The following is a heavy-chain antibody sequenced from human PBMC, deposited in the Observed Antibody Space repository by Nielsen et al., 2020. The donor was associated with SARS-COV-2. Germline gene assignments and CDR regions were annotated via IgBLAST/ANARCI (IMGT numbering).Heavy chain of an antibody. CDR2: IIPIFGTA. V-gene: IGHV1-69*13. CDR3: ARVSSLWGYSSSIAGPHYFDY. J-gene: IGHJ4*02. CDR1: GYTFTGYY. Sequence: SVKVSCKASGYTFTGYYMHWVRQAPGQGLEWMGGIIPIFGTANYAQKFQGRVTITADESTSTAYMELSSLRSEDTAVYYCARVSSLWGYSSSIAGPHYFDYWGQGTLVTVSS. D-gene: IGHD6-6*01.